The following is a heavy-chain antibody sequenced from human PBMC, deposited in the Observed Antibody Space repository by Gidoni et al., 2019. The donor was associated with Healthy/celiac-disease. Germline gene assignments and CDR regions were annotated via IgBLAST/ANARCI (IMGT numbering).Heavy chain of an antibody. Sequence: QVQLVESGGGVVQPGRSLRLSCAASGFTFSSYGMHWVRQAPGKGLEWVAVISYDGSNKYYADSVKGRFTISRDNSKNTLYLQMNSLRAEDTAVYYCAKGGDGDYYFDYWGQGTLVTVSS. J-gene: IGHJ4*02. CDR3: AKGGDGDYYFDY. CDR1: GFTFSSYG. CDR2: ISYDGSNK. V-gene: IGHV3-30*18. D-gene: IGHD4-17*01.